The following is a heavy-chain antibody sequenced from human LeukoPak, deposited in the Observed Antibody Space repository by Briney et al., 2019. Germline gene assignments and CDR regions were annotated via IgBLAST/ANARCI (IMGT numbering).Heavy chain of an antibody. J-gene: IGHJ4*02. D-gene: IGHD3-22*01. Sequence: GGSLRLSCAVSGFTLSNYGMHWVRQAPGKGLEWVAFIPYDGSNQYYADSVKGRSTISRDNSKNTLYLQMNSLRAEDTAVYYCAKDGDTSGYSGFYFDSWGQGTLVTVSS. V-gene: IGHV3-30*02. CDR3: AKDGDTSGYSGFYFDS. CDR1: GFTLSNYG. CDR2: IPYDGSNQ.